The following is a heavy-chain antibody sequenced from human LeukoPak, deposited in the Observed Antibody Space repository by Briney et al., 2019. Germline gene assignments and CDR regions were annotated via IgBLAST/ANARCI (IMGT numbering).Heavy chain of an antibody. V-gene: IGHV3-7*01. D-gene: IGHD6-13*01. CDR1: GFTLSSYG. Sequence: GGSLRLSCAASGFTLSSYGLIWARQAPGKGLEWVANIKEDGSEKYYVDSVKGRFTISRDNARNSLYLQMNSLRAEDTAVYYCASGRQLGYWGQGTLVTVSS. J-gene: IGHJ4*02. CDR2: IKEDGSEK. CDR3: ASGRQLGY.